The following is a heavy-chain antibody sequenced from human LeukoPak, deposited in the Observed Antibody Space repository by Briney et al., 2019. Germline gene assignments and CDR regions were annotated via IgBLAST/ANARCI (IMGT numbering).Heavy chain of an antibody. CDR1: GFTFSNYA. CDR3: SRGSSYYRFDY. V-gene: IGHV3-23*01. CDR2: ISGSGGGT. J-gene: IGHJ4*02. D-gene: IGHD3-22*01. Sequence: GGSLRLSCAASGFTFSNYAMSWVRQAPGKGLEWVSAISGSGGGTYYADSVKGRFTISRDNSKSTLYLQMYSLRAEDTAVYYCSRGSSYYRFDYWGQGTLVTVSS.